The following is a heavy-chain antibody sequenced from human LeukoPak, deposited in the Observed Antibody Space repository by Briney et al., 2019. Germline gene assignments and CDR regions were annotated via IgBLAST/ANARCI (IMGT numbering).Heavy chain of an antibody. CDR1: GFIFRTYW. CDR2: ISNDGRNI. J-gene: IGHJ4*02. D-gene: IGHD3-16*01. Sequence: PGGPLRLSCTTSGFIFRTYWMHWVRRDPGKGLVWVSRISNDGRNINYADSVKGRFTISRDNAKNTLYLQMNSLRAEDTAMYYCTRDNPEWGSVFDYWGQGALVTVSS. CDR3: TRDNPEWGSVFDY. V-gene: IGHV3-74*01.